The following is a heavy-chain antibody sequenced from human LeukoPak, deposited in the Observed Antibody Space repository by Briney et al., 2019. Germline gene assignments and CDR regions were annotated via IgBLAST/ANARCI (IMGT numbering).Heavy chain of an antibody. V-gene: IGHV6-1*01. CDR1: GDSVSSNSVT. CDR3: TRRRGSGSYYFDY. Sequence: SQTLSLTCAISGDSVSSNSVTWNWNRQSPSRGLEWLGRTYYRSKWYNDYAVSVKSRITINADTSKNQFSLQLNSVTPEDTAVYYCTRRRGSGSYYFDYWGQGTLVTVSS. D-gene: IGHD3-10*01. J-gene: IGHJ4*02. CDR2: TYYRSKWYN.